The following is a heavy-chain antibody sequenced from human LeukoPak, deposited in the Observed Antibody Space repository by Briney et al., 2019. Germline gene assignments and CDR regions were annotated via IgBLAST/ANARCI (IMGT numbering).Heavy chain of an antibody. CDR2: ISAYNGNT. CDR3: ARVGKRAAAGTLDY. J-gene: IGHJ4*02. Sequence: GASVKVSCKASGYTFTSYGISWVRQAPGHGLEWMGWISAYNGNTNYAQKLQGRVTMTTDTSTSTAYMELRSLRSDDTAVYYCARVGKRAAAGTLDYWGQGTLVTVSS. CDR1: GYTFTSYG. D-gene: IGHD6-13*01. V-gene: IGHV1-18*01.